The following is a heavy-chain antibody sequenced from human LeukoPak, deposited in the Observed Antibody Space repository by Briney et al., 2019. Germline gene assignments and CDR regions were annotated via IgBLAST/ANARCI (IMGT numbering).Heavy chain of an antibody. CDR1: GFTFSSYW. V-gene: IGHV3-7*03. CDR2: IKQDGSEK. CDR3: AKRSIAFDY. Sequence: GGSLRLSCAASGFTFSSYWMSWVRQAPGKGLEWVANIKQDGSEKYYVDSVKGRFTISRDNSKNTLHLQMNSLRAEDTALYYCAKRSIAFDYWGQGTLVTVSS. J-gene: IGHJ4*02. D-gene: IGHD2-21*01.